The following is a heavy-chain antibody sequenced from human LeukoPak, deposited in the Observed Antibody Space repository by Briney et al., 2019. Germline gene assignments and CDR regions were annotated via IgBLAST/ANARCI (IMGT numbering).Heavy chain of an antibody. J-gene: IGHJ4*02. Sequence: SETLSLTCTVSGGSISSGNYYWTWIRQPAGKGLEWIGRIYHSGSTYYNPSLKSRVTISVDTSKNQFSLKLSSVTAADTAVYYCARGPGGYFDYWGQGTLVTVSS. CDR2: IYHSGST. D-gene: IGHD1-14*01. CDR3: ARGPGGYFDY. V-gene: IGHV4-61*02. CDR1: GGSISSGNYY.